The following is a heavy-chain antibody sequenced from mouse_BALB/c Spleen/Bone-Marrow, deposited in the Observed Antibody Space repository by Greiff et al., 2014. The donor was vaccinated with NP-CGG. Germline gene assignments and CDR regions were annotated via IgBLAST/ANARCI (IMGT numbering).Heavy chain of an antibody. J-gene: IGHJ2*01. CDR2: INPESSTI. D-gene: IGHD1-2*01. Sequence: EVQRVESGGDLVQPGGSLKLSCTVSGFDFSRYWMSWVRQAPGKGLQWIGEINPESSTINYTPSLKDKFIISRDNAKNTLYLQMSKVRSEDTALYYCTRLTYYGLTDYWGQGTTLTVSS. CDR3: TRLTYYGLTDY. V-gene: IGHV4-1*02. CDR1: GFDFSRYW.